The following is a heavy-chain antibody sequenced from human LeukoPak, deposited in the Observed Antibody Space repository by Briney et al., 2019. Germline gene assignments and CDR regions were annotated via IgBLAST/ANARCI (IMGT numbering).Heavy chain of an antibody. D-gene: IGHD3-22*01. CDR1: GYTFTSYD. V-gene: IGHV1-8*03. Sequence: GASVKVSCTASGYTFTSYDINWVRQATGQGLECMGWMNPNSGNTGYAQKFQGRVTITRNTSISTAYMELSSLRSEDTAVYYCARGGDSSCYPLDYWGQGTLVTVSS. CDR2: MNPNSGNT. CDR3: ARGGDSSCYPLDY. J-gene: IGHJ4*02.